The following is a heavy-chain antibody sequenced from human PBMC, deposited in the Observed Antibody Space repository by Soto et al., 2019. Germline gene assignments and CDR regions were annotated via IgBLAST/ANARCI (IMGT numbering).Heavy chain of an antibody. D-gene: IGHD1-26*01. Sequence: GGSLRLSCAASGFTFSSYSMNWVRQAPGKGLEWVSYISSSSSTIYYADSVKGRFTISRDNAKNSLYLQMNSLSDEDTAVYYCARDRGYSGSPYYFDYWGQGTLVTVSS. CDR1: GFTFSSYS. J-gene: IGHJ4*02. V-gene: IGHV3-48*02. CDR2: ISSSSSTI. CDR3: ARDRGYSGSPYYFDY.